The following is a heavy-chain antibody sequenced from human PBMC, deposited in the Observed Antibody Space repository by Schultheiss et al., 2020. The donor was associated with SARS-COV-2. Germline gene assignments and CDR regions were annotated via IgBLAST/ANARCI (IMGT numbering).Heavy chain of an antibody. CDR1: GFTFSDYY. CDR2: ISSSGSTI. D-gene: IGHD3-16*02. Sequence: GGSLRLSCAASGFTFSDYYMSWIRQAPGKGLEWVSYISSSGSTIYYADSVKGRFTISRDNSKNTLYLQMNSLRAEDTAVYYCAKSIMITFGGVIVRPFFDYWGQGTLVTVSS. V-gene: IGHV3-11*01. CDR3: AKSIMITFGGVIVRPFFDY. J-gene: IGHJ4*02.